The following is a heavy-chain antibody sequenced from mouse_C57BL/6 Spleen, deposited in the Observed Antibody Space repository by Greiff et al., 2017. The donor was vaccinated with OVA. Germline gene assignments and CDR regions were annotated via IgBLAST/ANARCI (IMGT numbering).Heavy chain of an antibody. CDR3: TRGYYGSSYGYFDV. V-gene: IGHV5-9-1*02. CDR2: ISSGGDYI. J-gene: IGHJ1*03. CDR1: GFTFSSYA. Sequence: EVQLVESGEGLVKPGGSLKLSCAASGFTFSSYAMSWVRQTPEKRLEWVAYISSGGDYIYYADTVKGRFTISRDNARNTLYLQMSSLKSEDTAMEYCTRGYYGSSYGYFDVWGTGTTVTVSS. D-gene: IGHD1-1*01.